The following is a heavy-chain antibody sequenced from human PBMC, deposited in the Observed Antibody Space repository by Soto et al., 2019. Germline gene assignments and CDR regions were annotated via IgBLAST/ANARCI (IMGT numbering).Heavy chain of an antibody. CDR1: GFTFSTYS. CDR2: ISSSSSYI. V-gene: IGHV3-21*01. Sequence: GGSLRLSCAASGFTFSTYSMNWVRQAPGKGLEWVSSISSSSSYIYYADSVKGRFTISRDNAKNSLYLQMNSLRAEDTAVYYCARDMQQWRREWYFDLWGRGTLVTVSS. CDR3: ARDMQQWRREWYFDL. D-gene: IGHD6-19*01. J-gene: IGHJ2*01.